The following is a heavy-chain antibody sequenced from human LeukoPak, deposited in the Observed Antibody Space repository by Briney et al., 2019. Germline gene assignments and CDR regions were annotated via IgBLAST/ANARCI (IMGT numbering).Heavy chain of an antibody. CDR2: IYYSGST. CDR1: GGSISSYY. Sequence: SETLSLTCTVSGGSISSYYWSWIRQPPGKGLEWIGYIYYSGSTYYNPSLKSRVTISVDRSKNQFSLKLSFVTAADTAVYYCARFGYDYHFDYWGQGTLVTVSS. D-gene: IGHD5-12*01. V-gene: IGHV4-59*12. J-gene: IGHJ4*02. CDR3: ARFGYDYHFDY.